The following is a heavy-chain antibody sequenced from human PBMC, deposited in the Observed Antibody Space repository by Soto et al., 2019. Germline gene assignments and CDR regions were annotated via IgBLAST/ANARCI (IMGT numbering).Heavy chain of an antibody. J-gene: IGHJ5*02. D-gene: IGHD6-13*01. CDR3: ARAKAPLYSSSWYWFDP. CDR1: GGSISSYY. Sequence: PSETLSLTCTASGGSISSYYWSWIRQPPGKGLEWIGYIYYSGSTNYNPSLKSRVTISVDTSKNQFSLKLSSVTDADTAVYYCARAKAPLYSSSWYWFDPWGQGTLVTVSS. CDR2: IYYSGST. V-gene: IGHV4-59*08.